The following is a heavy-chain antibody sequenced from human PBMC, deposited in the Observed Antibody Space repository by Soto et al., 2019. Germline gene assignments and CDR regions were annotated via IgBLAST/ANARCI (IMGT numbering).Heavy chain of an antibody. V-gene: IGHV3-30*03. CDR2: ISYDGGLQ. D-gene: IGHD5-18*01. CDR1: GFTFTSYG. J-gene: IGHJ4*02. CDR3: VSDRGYGHASVPYS. Sequence: QAHLVESGGGVVQPGRSLRLSCAASGFTFTSYGMHWVRQAPGTRLGWVAVISYDGGLQHYADSVKGRFTISGANSKNMVLLQMNSLRAEDTAVYYCVSDRGYGHASVPYSWGQGTLVSVSS.